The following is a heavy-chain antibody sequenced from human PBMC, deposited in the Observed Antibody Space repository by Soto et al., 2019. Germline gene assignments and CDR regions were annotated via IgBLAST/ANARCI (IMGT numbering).Heavy chain of an antibody. D-gene: IGHD2-21*01. CDR3: ARGRVIQGHKTDYYYGMDV. CDR2: IYYSGST. Sequence: SETLSLTCTVSGGSSSSYYWSWIRQPPGKGLEWIGYIYYSGSTNYNPSLKSRGTIPVDTSKDQFPLKRSSVTAADTAVYYCARGRVIQGHKTDYYYGMDVWGQGTTVSVSS. CDR1: GGSSSSYY. V-gene: IGHV4-59*01. J-gene: IGHJ6*02.